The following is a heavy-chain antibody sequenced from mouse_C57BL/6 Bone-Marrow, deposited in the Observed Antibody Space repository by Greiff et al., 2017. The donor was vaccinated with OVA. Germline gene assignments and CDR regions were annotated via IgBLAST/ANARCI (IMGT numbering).Heavy chain of an antibody. CDR3: ALITTVVADAMDY. J-gene: IGHJ4*01. Sequence: VQLQQSGPELVKPGASVKISCKASGYTFTDYYINWVKQRPGQGLEWIGWIFPGSGSTYYNEKFKGKATLTVDKSSSTAYMLLSSLTSEDSAVYFCALITTVVADAMDYWGQGTSVTVSS. CDR1: GYTFTDYY. V-gene: IGHV1-75*01. D-gene: IGHD1-1*01. CDR2: IFPGSGST.